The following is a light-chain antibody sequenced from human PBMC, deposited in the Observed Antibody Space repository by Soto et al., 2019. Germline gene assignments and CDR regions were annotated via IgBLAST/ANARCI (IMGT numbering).Light chain of an antibody. CDR1: QGISNN. CDR2: GAS. CDR3: QKYDSAPLT. V-gene: IGKV1-27*01. J-gene: IGKJ1*01. Sequence: DIQMTQSPSSLSASVGDRVTITCRASQGISNNLAWDQQKPGKVPQLLIYGASTLQSGVPSRFSGSRSGTDFTLTISSLQPEDVATYYCQKYDSAPLTFGQGTKVEFK.